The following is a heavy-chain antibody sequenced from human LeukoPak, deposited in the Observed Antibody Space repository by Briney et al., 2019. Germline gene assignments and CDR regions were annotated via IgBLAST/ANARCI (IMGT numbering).Heavy chain of an antibody. CDR1: GGSFSGYY. CDR3: ARVRRLGLQLWFVERKDNWFDP. V-gene: IGHV4-34*01. D-gene: IGHD5-18*01. CDR2: INHSGST. Sequence: PSETLSLTCAVYGGSFSGYYWSWIRQPPGKGLEWIGEINHSGSTNYNPSLKSRVTISVDTSKNQFSLKLSSVTAADTAVYYCARVRRLGLQLWFVERKDNWFDPWGQGTLVTVSS. J-gene: IGHJ5*02.